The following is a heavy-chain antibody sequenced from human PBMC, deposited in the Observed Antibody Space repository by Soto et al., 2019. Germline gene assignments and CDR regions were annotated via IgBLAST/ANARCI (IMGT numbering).Heavy chain of an antibody. CDR2: IKGDGSEK. CDR3: AAGTSVTTSDY. D-gene: IGHD4-17*01. Sequence: GGSLRLSCAASGFTFKNYWMGWVRQAPGKGLEWVANIKGDGSEKYYVDSVRGRFTISRDNAKNSLYLQMNSLRVEDTAIYYCAAGTSVTTSDYWGQGTRVTVSS. V-gene: IGHV3-7*03. CDR1: GFTFKNYW. J-gene: IGHJ4*02.